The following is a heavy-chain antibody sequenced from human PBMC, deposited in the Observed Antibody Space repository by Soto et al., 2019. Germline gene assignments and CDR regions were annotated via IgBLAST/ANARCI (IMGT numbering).Heavy chain of an antibody. V-gene: IGHV3-21*01. D-gene: IGHD3-10*01. CDR1: GFTFGTYS. Sequence: GEFLKISCAASGFTFGTYSMNWVRQAPGKGLEWVSSVSSTSRYRCYADSVKGRFTISRDNAKNSLYLQMNSLRAEDTAVYYCARDMALYYFDYWGQGTLVTVSS. CDR3: ARDMALYYFDY. CDR2: VSSTSRYR. J-gene: IGHJ4*02.